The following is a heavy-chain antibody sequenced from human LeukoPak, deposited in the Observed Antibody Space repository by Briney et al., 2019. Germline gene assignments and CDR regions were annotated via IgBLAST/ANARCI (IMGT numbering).Heavy chain of an antibody. Sequence: GGSLRLSCAASGFTFSNYAMSWVRQAPGKGLEWVSGISDSGVNTYYADSVKGRFTISRDNSKNTLYLQLNSLRAEDTAVYYCAKIKFELGNSFPPGSFDYWGQGTLVTVSS. CDR2: ISDSGVNT. CDR1: GFTFSNYA. D-gene: IGHD4-23*01. CDR3: AKIKFELGNSFPPGSFDY. V-gene: IGHV3-23*01. J-gene: IGHJ4*02.